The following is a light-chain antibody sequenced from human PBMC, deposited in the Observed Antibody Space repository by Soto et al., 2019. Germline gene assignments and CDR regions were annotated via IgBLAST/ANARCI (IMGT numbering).Light chain of an antibody. CDR3: SSHTRSSTNVV. Sequence: QSALTQPASVSGSPGQSITISCTGTSSDVGNYNFVSWYQQHPGKAPKLMIYEVTNRPSGVSSRFSGSKSGNTASLTISGLQAEDEADYFCSSHTRSSTNVVFGGGTKLTVL. CDR1: SSDVGNYNF. J-gene: IGLJ2*01. V-gene: IGLV2-14*01. CDR2: EVT.